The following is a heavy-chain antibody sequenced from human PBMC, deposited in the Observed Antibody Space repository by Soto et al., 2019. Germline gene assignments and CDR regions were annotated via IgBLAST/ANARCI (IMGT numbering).Heavy chain of an antibody. CDR2: IYPGDSDT. Sequence: GESLKISCKASGYSFTTYWIGWVRQMPGKGLEWMGIIYPGDSDTRYSPSFQGQVTISADKSISTAYLQWSSLKASDSAMFYCARKDIAGNSVDFWGQGTLVNRLL. V-gene: IGHV5-51*01. CDR1: GYSFTTYW. D-gene: IGHD6-13*01. J-gene: IGHJ4*02. CDR3: ARKDIAGNSVDF.